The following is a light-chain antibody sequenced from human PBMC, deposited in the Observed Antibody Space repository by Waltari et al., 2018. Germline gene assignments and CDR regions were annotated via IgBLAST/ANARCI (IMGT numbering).Light chain of an antibody. CDR2: EVS. Sequence: QSALTQPASVSGSPGQSITLPCTGTSSDAGGYNYVSWYQQHPGKPPKLMIYEVSNRPSGVSNRFSGSKSGNTASLTISGLQAEDEADYYCSSYTSSSTLYVFGTGTKVTVL. CDR1: SSDAGGYNY. V-gene: IGLV2-14*01. J-gene: IGLJ1*01. CDR3: SSYTSSSTLYV.